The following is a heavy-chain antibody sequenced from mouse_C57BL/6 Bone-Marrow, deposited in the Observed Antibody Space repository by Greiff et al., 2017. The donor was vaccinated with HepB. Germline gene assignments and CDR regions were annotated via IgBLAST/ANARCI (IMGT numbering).Heavy chain of an antibody. V-gene: IGHV1-50*01. Sequence: QVHVKQPGAELVKPGASVKLSCKASGYTFTSYWMQWVKQRPGQGLEWIGEIDPSDSYTNYNQKFKGKATLTVDTSASTAYMQLSSLTTEDSAVYYGAREGWAYWYFDVWGTGTTVTVSS. CDR2: IDPSDSYT. CDR1: GYTFTSYW. D-gene: IGHD2-3*01. CDR3: AREGWAYWYFDV. J-gene: IGHJ1*03.